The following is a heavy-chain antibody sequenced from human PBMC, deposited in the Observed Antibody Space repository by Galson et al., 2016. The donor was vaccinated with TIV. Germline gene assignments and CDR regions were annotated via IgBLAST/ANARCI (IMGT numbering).Heavy chain of an antibody. CDR2: IYDSGTT. Sequence: LSLTCNVSGGSISSGAYHWSWIRQHPGKALEWIGSIYDSGTTYYNPSLQSRVTISVDTSQNQFSLKLSSVTAADTAVYYCARWAETGSYYVFFQHWGQGTLVTVAS. CDR3: ARWAETGSYYVFFQH. D-gene: IGHD1-26*01. J-gene: IGHJ1*01. V-gene: IGHV4-31*03. CDR1: GGSISSGAYH.